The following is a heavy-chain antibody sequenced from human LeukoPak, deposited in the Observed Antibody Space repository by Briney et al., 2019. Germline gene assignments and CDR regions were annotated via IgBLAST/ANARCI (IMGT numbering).Heavy chain of an antibody. CDR3: ARLTNGYFQH. CDR2: IYHSGST. CDR1: GYTISSGYY. V-gene: IGHV4-38-2*02. J-gene: IGHJ1*01. D-gene: IGHD1-1*01. Sequence: SETLSLTCTVSGYTISSGYYWGWVRQPPGKGLEWIGSIYHSGSTYYNPSLKSRVTISVDTSKNQFSLKLSSVTAADTAVYYCARLTNGYFQHWGQGTLVTVSS.